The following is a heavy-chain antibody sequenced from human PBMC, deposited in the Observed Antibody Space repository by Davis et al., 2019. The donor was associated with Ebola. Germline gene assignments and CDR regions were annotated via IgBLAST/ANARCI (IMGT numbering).Heavy chain of an antibody. Sequence: PGGSLRLSCAASGFTFSSYSMNWVRQAPGKGLEWVSSISSSSSYIYYADSVKGRFTISRDNAKNSLYLQMNSLRAEDTAVYYCARDKVVVVAATIAWFDPWGQGTLVTVSS. D-gene: IGHD2-15*01. CDR1: GFTFSSYS. CDR2: ISSSSSYI. V-gene: IGHV3-21*01. CDR3: ARDKVVVVAATIAWFDP. J-gene: IGHJ5*02.